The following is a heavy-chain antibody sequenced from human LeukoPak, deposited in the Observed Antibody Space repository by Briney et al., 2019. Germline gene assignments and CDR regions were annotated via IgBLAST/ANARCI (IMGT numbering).Heavy chain of an antibody. J-gene: IGHJ2*01. V-gene: IGHV4-34*01. D-gene: IGHD3-10*01. CDR2: INHSGST. Sequence: SETLSLTCAVYGGSFSGYYWSWIRQPPGEGLEWIGEINHSGSTNYNPSLKSRVTISVDTSKNQFSLKLSSVTAADTAVYYCARTYGSGGYYWYFDLWGRGTLVTVSS. CDR3: ARTYGSGGYYWYFDL. CDR1: GGSFSGYY.